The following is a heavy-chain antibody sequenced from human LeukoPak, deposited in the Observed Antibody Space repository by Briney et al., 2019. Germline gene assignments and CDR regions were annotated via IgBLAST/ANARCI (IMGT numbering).Heavy chain of an antibody. J-gene: IGHJ4*02. CDR1: GGSFSGYY. D-gene: IGHD3-22*01. Sequence: PSETLSLTCAVYGGSFSGYYWSWIRRPPGKGLEWIGEINHSGSTNYNPSLKSRVTISVDTSKNQFSLKLSSVTAADTAVYYCAREDHYYDSSGYSHWGQGTLVTVSS. CDR3: AREDHYYDSSGYSH. CDR2: INHSGST. V-gene: IGHV4-34*01.